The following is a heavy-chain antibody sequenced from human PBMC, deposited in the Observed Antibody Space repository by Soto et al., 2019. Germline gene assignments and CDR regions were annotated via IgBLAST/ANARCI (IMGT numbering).Heavy chain of an antibody. Sequence: ASETLSLTCTVSNGSVSSGTYSWSWVRQPPGKGLEWIGYIYYSGTTYYTPSLKSRLTMSMDRANDHFSLNLTSVTAADTAVYFCARGHYYYGMDVWGQGITVTVP. CDR1: NGSVSSGTYS. V-gene: IGHV4-30-2*01. J-gene: IGHJ6*02. CDR2: IYYSGTT. CDR3: ARGHYYYGMDV.